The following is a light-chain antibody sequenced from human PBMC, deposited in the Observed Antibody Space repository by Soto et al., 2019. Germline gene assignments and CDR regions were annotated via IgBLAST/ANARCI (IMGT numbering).Light chain of an antibody. J-gene: IGKJ3*01. CDR1: QGISSY. V-gene: IGKV1D-8*03. CDR3: QQLKAYPFT. Sequence: VIWMTQSPSLLSASTGDRVTISCRMSQGISSYLAWYQQKPGKAPELLIYGASTLDDGVPSRFSGSGSGTEFILTISSLQPEDFATYYCQQLKAYPFTFGPGTKVDIK. CDR2: GAS.